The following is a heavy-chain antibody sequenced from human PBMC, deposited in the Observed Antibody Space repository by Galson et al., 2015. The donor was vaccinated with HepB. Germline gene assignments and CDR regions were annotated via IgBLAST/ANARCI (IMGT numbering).Heavy chain of an antibody. V-gene: IGHV5-51*03. Sequence: QSGAEVKKPGESLKISCKGSGYNLTSYWIAWVRQMPGKGLEWMGIIYPGDSDTRYSPSFRGQVTISADKYISTAYLQWSSLKASDSAMYYCASHEYSTSDGWYWGQGTLVTVSS. CDR3: ASHEYSTSDGWY. J-gene: IGHJ4*02. CDR2: IYPGDSDT. D-gene: IGHD2/OR15-2a*01. CDR1: GYNLTSYW.